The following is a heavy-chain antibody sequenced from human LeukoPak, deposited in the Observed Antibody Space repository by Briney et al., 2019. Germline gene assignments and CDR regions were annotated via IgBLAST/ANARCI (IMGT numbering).Heavy chain of an antibody. CDR2: INHSGST. CDR1: GGSFSGYY. CDR3: ARGMGYCSGGSCYYYYYGMDV. V-gene: IGHV4-34*01. J-gene: IGHJ6*04. D-gene: IGHD2-15*01. Sequence: SETLSLTCAVYGGSFSGYYWSWIRQPPEKGLEWIGEINHSGSTNYNPSLKSRVTISVDTSKNQFSLKLSSVTASDTAVYYCARGMGYCSGGSCYYYYYGMDVWGKGTTVTVSS.